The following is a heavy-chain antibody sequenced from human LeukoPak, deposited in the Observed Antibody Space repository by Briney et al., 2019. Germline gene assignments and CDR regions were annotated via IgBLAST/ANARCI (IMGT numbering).Heavy chain of an antibody. J-gene: IGHJ4*02. Sequence: ASAKVSCKASGYTFTGYYMHWVRQAPGQGLEWMGWINPNSGGTNYAQKFQGRVTMTRDTSISTAYMELSRLRSDDTAVYYCARASDEIWFGELFAMSLLYWGQGTLVTVSS. CDR2: INPNSGGT. V-gene: IGHV1-2*02. D-gene: IGHD3-10*01. CDR1: GYTFTGYY. CDR3: ARASDEIWFGELFAMSLLY.